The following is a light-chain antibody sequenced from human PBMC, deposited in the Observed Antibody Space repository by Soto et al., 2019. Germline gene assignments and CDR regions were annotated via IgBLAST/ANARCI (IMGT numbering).Light chain of an antibody. CDR1: QSVLYSSNNKNY. CDR3: QEYNTWPWT. Sequence: DIVMTQSPDSLAVSLGERATINCKSSQSVLYSSNNKNYLAWYQQKPGQAPRLLIHGASTRATGFPARFSGSGSGTEFILTISSLQSEDFAVYYCQEYNTWPWTFGQGTKVDIK. J-gene: IGKJ1*01. V-gene: IGKV4-1*01. CDR2: GAS.